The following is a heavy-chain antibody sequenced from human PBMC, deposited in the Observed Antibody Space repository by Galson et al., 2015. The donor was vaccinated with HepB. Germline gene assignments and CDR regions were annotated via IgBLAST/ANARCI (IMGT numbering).Heavy chain of an antibody. Sequence: SVKVSCKASGNTFTSDYIHWVRQAPGQGLEWMGIISPRGGSTTYAQKFQGRVTLTRDTSTSTVYMELSSLRSEDTAVFYCATDGYRGDKSPDYWGQGTLVTVSS. CDR2: ISPRGGST. CDR1: GNTFTSDY. D-gene: IGHD3-22*01. J-gene: IGHJ4*02. V-gene: IGHV1-46*01. CDR3: ATDGYRGDKSPDY.